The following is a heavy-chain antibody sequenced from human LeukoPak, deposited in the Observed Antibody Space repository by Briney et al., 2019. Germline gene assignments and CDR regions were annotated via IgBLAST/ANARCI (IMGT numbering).Heavy chain of an antibody. D-gene: IGHD1-26*01. CDR3: AKEGISGSYYGPSFDY. Sequence: PGGSLRLSCAASGFTFSTYGMHWVRQAPGKGLEWVAVISYDGSNKYYADSVKGRFTISRDNSKNTLYLQMNSLRAEDTAVYYCAKEGISGSYYGPSFDYWGQGTLVTVSS. CDR1: GFTFSTYG. V-gene: IGHV3-30*18. J-gene: IGHJ4*02. CDR2: ISYDGSNK.